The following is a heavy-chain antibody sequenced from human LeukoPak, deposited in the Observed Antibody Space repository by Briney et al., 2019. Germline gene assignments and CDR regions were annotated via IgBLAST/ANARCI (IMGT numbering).Heavy chain of an antibody. CDR3: ARGGTSAAARRFDP. D-gene: IGHD6-13*01. V-gene: IGHV1-8*01. J-gene: IGHJ5*02. CDR2: LNPNSGNT. Sequence: ASVKVSCKTSGYTFINYDINWARQASGQGLEWMGWLNPNSGNTGYAQKFRGRVTITSSPSTSTVFMELGSLTSEDTAVYYCARGGTSAAARRFDPWGQGTLVTVSS. CDR1: GYTFINYD.